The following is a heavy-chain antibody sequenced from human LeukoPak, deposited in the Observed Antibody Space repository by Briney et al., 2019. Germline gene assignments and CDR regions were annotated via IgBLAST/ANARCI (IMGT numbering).Heavy chain of an antibody. CDR1: GGSFSGYY. CDR3: ARATGPKAPPGY. D-gene: IGHD1-7*01. Sequence: SETLSLTCAVYGGSFSGYYWSWIRQPPGKGLEWIGEINHSGRNNYNPSPKSRVTISVDTSKNQFSLKLSSVTAADTAVYYCARATGPKAPPGYWGQGTLSPSPQ. CDR2: INHSGRN. J-gene: IGHJ4*02. V-gene: IGHV4-34*01.